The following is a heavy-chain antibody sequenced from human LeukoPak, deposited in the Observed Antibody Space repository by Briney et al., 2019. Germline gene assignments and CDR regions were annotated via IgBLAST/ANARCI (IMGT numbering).Heavy chain of an antibody. CDR3: TTREQWLAQYYYYGMDV. CDR2: IKSKTDGGTT. V-gene: IGHV3-15*07. J-gene: IGHJ6*02. Sequence: KAGGSLRLSCAASDFTFNYAWMNWVRQAPGKGPEWVARIKSKTDGGTTDYAAPVKGRFTISRDDSKNTLYLQMNSPKTEDTAVYYCTTREQWLAQYYYYGMDVWGQGTTVTVSS. D-gene: IGHD6-19*01. CDR1: DFTFNYAW.